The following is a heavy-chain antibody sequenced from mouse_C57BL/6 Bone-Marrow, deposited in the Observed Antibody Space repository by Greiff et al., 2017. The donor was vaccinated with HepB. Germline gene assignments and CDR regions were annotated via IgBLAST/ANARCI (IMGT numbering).Heavy chain of an antibody. CDR1: GFRFNTYA. Sequence: GGGLVQPKGSLKLSCAASGFRFNTYAMNWVRQAPGKGLEWVARIRSKSNNYATYYADSVKDRFTISRDDSESMLYLQMNNLKTEDTAMYYCVRHPAILYAMDYWGQGTSVTVSS. CDR3: VRHPAILYAMDY. J-gene: IGHJ4*01. CDR2: IRSKSNNYAT. V-gene: IGHV10-1*01.